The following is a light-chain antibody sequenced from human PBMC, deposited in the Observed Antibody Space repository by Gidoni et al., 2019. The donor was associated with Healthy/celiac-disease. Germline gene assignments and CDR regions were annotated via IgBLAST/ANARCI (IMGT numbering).Light chain of an antibody. CDR3: QQYNSYSPGVT. V-gene: IGKV1-5*03. Sequence: DIKMTQCPSTLSASVGDRVTINGRASQSISSWLAWYQQKPGKAPKLLIYKESSLESCVPSRFSGSGSGTEFTLTISSLQPDYFATYYCQQYNSYSPGVTFGPGTKVDIK. J-gene: IGKJ3*01. CDR1: QSISSW. CDR2: KES.